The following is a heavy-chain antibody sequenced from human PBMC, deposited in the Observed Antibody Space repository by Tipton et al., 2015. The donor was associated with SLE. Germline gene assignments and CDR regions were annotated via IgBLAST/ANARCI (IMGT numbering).Heavy chain of an antibody. V-gene: IGHV4-4*07. CDR1: GVSISSSY. J-gene: IGHJ3*01. CDR3: ARDEVGQGVGGFDF. Sequence: LRLSCNVSGVSISSSYWSWIRQPAGKGLEWIGHMHTSGTTNYNPSLKSRVTISVDTSKNQFSLKVTSVTAADTAVYYCARDEVGQGVGGFDFWGQGTMVIVSS. D-gene: IGHD3-10*01. CDR2: MHTSGTT.